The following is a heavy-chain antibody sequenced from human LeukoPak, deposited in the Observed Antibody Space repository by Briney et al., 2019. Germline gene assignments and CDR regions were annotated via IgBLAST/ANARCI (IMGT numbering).Heavy chain of an antibody. D-gene: IGHD5-12*01. CDR2: IYYSGST. J-gene: IGHJ4*02. CDR1: GGSVSSGSYY. CDR3: ARGRDVDIVATILGIDY. Sequence: PSETLSLTCTVSGGSVSSGSYYWSWIRQPPGKGLEWIGYIYYSGSTNYNPSLKSRVTISVDTSKNQFSLKLSSVTAADTAVYYCARGRDVDIVATILGIDYWGQGTLVTVSS. V-gene: IGHV4-61*01.